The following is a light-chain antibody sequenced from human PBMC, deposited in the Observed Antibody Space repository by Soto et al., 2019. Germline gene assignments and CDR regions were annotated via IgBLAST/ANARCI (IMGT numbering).Light chain of an antibody. CDR3: QQYYSYPWT. V-gene: IGKV1-5*03. CDR2: KAS. J-gene: IGKJ1*01. CDR1: QSVGTY. Sequence: DIQMTQSPSTLSASVGDRVTITCRASQSVGTYLAWFQQRPGKAPKGLISKASTLESGAPSRFTGSGSGTEVALTSTSLQPEDFATYYCQQYYSYPWTFGQGTKV.